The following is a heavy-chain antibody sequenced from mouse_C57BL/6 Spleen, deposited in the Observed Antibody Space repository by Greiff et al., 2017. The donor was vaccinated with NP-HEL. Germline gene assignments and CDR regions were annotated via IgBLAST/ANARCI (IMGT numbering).Heavy chain of an antibody. V-gene: IGHV1-64*01. J-gene: IGHJ3*01. CDR1: GYTFTSYW. D-gene: IGHD1-1*01. CDR3: ARWGYGSSHDDWFAY. CDR2: IHPNSGST. Sequence: QVQLQQPGAELVKPGASVKLSCKASGYTFTSYWMHWVKQRPGQGLEWIGMIHPNSGSTNYTEKFKSKATLTVDKSSSTAYMQLSSLTSEDSAVYYCARWGYGSSHDDWFAYWGQGTLVTVSA.